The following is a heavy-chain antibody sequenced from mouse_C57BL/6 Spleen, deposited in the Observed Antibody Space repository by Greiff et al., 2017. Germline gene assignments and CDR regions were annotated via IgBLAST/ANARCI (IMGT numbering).Heavy chain of an antibody. CDR3: ARRGAQATDY. CDR1: GYTFTDYY. Sequence: EVQLQESGPVLVKPGASVKMSCKASGYTFTDYYMNWVKQSHGKSLEWIGVINPYNGGTSYNQKFKGKATLTVDKSSSTAYMELNSLTSEDSAVYYCARRGAQATDYWGQGTTLTVSS. J-gene: IGHJ2*01. V-gene: IGHV1-19*01. CDR2: INPYNGGT. D-gene: IGHD3-2*02.